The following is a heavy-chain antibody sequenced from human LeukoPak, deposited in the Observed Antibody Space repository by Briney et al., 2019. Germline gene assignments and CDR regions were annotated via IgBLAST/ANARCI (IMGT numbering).Heavy chain of an antibody. J-gene: IGHJ4*02. Sequence: PSETLSLTCTVSGDSIISSGYYWGWIRQPPGEGLEWIGSVYLSGSTYYNPSLKSRVTISMDTSKNQFSMKLSSVTAADTAEYYCARTYYYDSSGSYSGIYYFDYWGQGTLVTVSS. V-gene: IGHV4-39*01. D-gene: IGHD3-22*01. CDR2: VYLSGST. CDR3: ARTYYYDSSGSYSGIYYFDY. CDR1: GDSIISSGYY.